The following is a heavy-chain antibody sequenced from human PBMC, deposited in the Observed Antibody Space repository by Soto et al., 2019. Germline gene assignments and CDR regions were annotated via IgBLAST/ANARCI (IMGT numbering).Heavy chain of an antibody. CDR2: IWDDGSNK. J-gene: IGHJ6*02. Sequence: GGSLRLSCAASGFTFSSYGMHWVRQAPGKGLEWVAVIWDDGSNKYYADSVKGRFTISRDNSKNTLYLQMNSLRAEDTAVYYCVRALKVCSGGSCYFPSYYYYGMDVWGQGTTVTVSS. CDR3: VRALKVCSGGSCYFPSYYYYGMDV. V-gene: IGHV3-33*01. CDR1: GFTFSSYG. D-gene: IGHD2-15*01.